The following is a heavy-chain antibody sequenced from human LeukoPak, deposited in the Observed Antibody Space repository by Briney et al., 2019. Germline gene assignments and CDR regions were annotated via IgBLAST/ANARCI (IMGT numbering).Heavy chain of an antibody. Sequence: GGSLRLSCAASGFTFDDYGMSWVRQAPGKGLEWVSGINWNGGSTGYADSVKGRFTISRDNAKNTLYLQMNSLRAEDTAVYYCARSYYYDSSGYLSAFDIWGQGTMVTVSS. CDR2: INWNGGST. CDR3: ARSYYYDSSGYLSAFDI. J-gene: IGHJ3*02. V-gene: IGHV3-20*04. D-gene: IGHD3-22*01. CDR1: GFTFDDYG.